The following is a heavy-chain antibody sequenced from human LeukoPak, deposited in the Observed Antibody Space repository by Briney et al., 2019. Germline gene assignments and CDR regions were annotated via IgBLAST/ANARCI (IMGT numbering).Heavy chain of an antibody. CDR3: ARGYCSGGSCYSVENWFDP. D-gene: IGHD2-15*01. CDR2: INPNSGGT. Sequence: ASVKVSCKASGCTFTGYYMFWVRQAPGQGLEWMGRINPNSGGTNYAQKFQGRVTMTRDTSISTAYMELSRLRSDVTAAYYCARGYCSGGSCYSVENWFDPWGQGTLVTVSS. V-gene: IGHV1-2*06. CDR1: GCTFTGYY. J-gene: IGHJ5*02.